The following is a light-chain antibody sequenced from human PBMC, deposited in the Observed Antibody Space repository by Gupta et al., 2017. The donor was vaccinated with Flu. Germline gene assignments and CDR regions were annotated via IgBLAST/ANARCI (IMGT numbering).Light chain of an antibody. CDR2: DVS. CDR1: SSVVGGYNY. CDR3: SSYAGRDTLKWV. Sequence: QPRSVSGSPGQSVTISCTGTSSVVGGYNYVSWYQHHPGKAPKLIIYDVSEWPSGVPDRFSGSKSGNTASLTISGLQAEDEADYYCSSYAGRDTLKWVFGGGTKLTVL. V-gene: IGLV2-11*01. J-gene: IGLJ3*02.